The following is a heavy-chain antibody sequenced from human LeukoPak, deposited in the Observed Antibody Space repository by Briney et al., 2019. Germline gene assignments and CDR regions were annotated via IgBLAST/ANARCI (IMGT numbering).Heavy chain of an antibody. J-gene: IGHJ4*02. CDR2: INHSGST. CDR1: GGSFSGCY. V-gene: IGHV4-34*01. D-gene: IGHD3-16*01. CDR3: AREEVWGYYFDY. Sequence: SETLSLTCAVYGGSFSGCYWSWIRQPPGKGLEWIGEINHSGSTNYNPSLKSRVTISVDTSKNQFSLKLSSVTAADTAVYYCAREEVWGYYFDYWGQGTLVTVSS.